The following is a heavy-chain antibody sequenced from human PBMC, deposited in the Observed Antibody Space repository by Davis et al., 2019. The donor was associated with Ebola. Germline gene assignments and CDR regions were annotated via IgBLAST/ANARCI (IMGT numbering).Heavy chain of an antibody. Sequence: GGSLRLSCAASGFTFSSYAMSWVRQAPGKGLEWVPGISWNSGSIGYADSVKGRFTISRDNAKNSLYLQMNSLRAEDTALYYCGKEMSNSWHYYAMDVWGQGTTVTVSS. CDR3: GKEMSNSWHYYAMDV. CDR2: ISWNSGSI. CDR1: GFTFSSYA. V-gene: IGHV3-9*01. D-gene: IGHD2-2*01. J-gene: IGHJ6*02.